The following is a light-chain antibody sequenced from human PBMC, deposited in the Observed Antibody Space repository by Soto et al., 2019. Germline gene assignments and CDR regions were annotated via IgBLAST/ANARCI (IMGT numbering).Light chain of an antibody. CDR1: QSVRSN. CDR3: QQYNTWPPIT. Sequence: EIVMTQSPATLSVSPGERVSLSCRASQSVRSNLARYQQKPGQAPRLLIYGASTRATGLPARFSGSGSGTDFTLTISSLQSEDFAVYFCQQYNTWPPITFGQGTRLEIK. CDR2: GAS. V-gene: IGKV3-15*01. J-gene: IGKJ5*01.